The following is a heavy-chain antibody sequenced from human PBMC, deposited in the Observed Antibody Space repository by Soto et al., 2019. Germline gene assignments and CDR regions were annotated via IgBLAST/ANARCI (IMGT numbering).Heavy chain of an antibody. CDR3: ARLGGPGVRGPYFDY. J-gene: IGHJ4*02. CDR2: IYYSGST. D-gene: IGHD3-10*01. Sequence: PSETLSLTCTVSGGSISSYYWSWIRQPPGKGLEWIGYIYYSGSTNYNPSLKSRVTISVDTSKNQFSLKLSSVTAADTAVYYCARLGGPGVRGPYFDYWGQGILVTVSS. CDR1: GGSISSYY. V-gene: IGHV4-59*01.